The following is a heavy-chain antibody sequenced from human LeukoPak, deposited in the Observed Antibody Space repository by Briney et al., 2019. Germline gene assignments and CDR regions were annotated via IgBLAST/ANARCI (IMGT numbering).Heavy chain of an antibody. CDR1: GYSFIDYY. CDR3: ARGVTARGFYYYMDI. V-gene: IGHV1-2*02. Sequence: ASVKVSCKTSGYSFIDYYIHWVRQAPGQGLEWMGWINPNSGGTNSAQKFQGRVTMTRDTSISTAYMELSRLTSDDTAVYSCARGVTARGFYYYMDIWGKGTTVTISS. J-gene: IGHJ6*03. D-gene: IGHD2-21*02. CDR2: INPNSGGT.